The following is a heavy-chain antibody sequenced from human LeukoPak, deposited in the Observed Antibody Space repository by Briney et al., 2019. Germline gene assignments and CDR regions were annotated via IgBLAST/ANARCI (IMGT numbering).Heavy chain of an antibody. J-gene: IGHJ5*02. CDR3: AREGGYSNVLGVGKDNWFDP. D-gene: IGHD5-18*01. CDR2: INPNSGGT. CDR1: GYTFTGYY. V-gene: IGHV1-2*02. Sequence: ASVKVSCKASGYTFTGYYMHWVRQAPGQGLEWMGWINPNSGGTNYAQKFQGRVTMTRDTSISTAYMELSRLRSDDTAVYYCAREGGYSNVLGVGKDNWFDPWGQGTLVTVSS.